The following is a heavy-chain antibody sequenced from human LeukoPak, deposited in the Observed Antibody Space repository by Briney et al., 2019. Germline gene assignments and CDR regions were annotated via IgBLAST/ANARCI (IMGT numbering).Heavy chain of an antibody. CDR2: ISGSGGST. J-gene: IGHJ6*03. V-gene: IGHV3-23*01. CDR1: GFTFSDYY. Sequence: GGSLRLSCAASGFTFSDYYMSWVRQAPGKGLEWVSAISGSGGSTYYADSVKGRFTISRDNSKNTLYLQMNSLRAEDTAVYYCAKPGYSSARYYYYMDVWGKGTTVTVSS. D-gene: IGHD6-25*01. CDR3: AKPGYSSARYYYYMDV.